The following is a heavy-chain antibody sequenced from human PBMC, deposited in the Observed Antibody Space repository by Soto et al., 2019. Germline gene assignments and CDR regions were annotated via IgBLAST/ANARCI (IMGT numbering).Heavy chain of an antibody. J-gene: IGHJ4*02. CDR1: GFIFSGYA. Sequence: ESVGGVVQPGRSLRLSCAASGFIFSGYAMHWVRQAPGKGLEWVAVISYDGNTKYYADSVKGRFTVSRDNSKNTLYVQMNNLSAEDTAMYYCAKETSAYEIDYWGQGTLVNVSS. CDR3: AKETSAYEIDY. V-gene: IGHV3-30-3*01. CDR2: ISYDGNTK. D-gene: IGHD5-12*01.